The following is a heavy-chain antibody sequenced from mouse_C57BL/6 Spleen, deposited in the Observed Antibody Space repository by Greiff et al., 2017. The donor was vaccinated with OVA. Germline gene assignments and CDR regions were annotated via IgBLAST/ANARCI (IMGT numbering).Heavy chain of an antibody. D-gene: IGHD2-4*01. V-gene: IGHV1-53*01. J-gene: IGHJ4*01. CDR1: GYTFTSYW. CDR2: INPYNGDT. CDR3: ARYDYEGAMDY. Sequence: QVQLQQPGTELVKPGASVKLSCKASGYTFTSYWMHWVKQRPGQGLEWIGRINPYNGDTFYNQKFKGKATLTVDKSSSTADMELRSLTSEDSAVYYCARYDYEGAMDYWGQGTSVTVSS.